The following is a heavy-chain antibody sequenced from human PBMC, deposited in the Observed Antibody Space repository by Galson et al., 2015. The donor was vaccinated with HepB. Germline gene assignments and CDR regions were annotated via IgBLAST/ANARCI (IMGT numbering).Heavy chain of an antibody. J-gene: IGHJ4*02. CDR1: GYTFTGYY. V-gene: IGHV1-2*06. CDR2: INPNSGGT. Sequence: SVKVSCKASGYTFTGYYMHWVRQAPGQGLEWMGRINPNSGGTNYAQKFQGRVTMTRDTSISTAYMELSRLRSDDTAVYYCARDRVYGDYPIWGPDYWGQGTLVTVSS. D-gene: IGHD4-17*01. CDR3: ARDRVYGDYPIWGPDY.